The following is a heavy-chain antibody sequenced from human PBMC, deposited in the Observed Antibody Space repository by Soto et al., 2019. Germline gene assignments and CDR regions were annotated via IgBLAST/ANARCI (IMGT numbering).Heavy chain of an antibody. D-gene: IGHD6-19*01. CDR2: ISAYNGNT. CDR1: GYTFTCYG. V-gene: IGHV1-18*01. J-gene: IGHJ4*02. CDR3: ARDPKQWLAFDY. Sequence: ASVKVSCKASGYTFTCYGISWVRQAPGQGLEWMGWISAYNGNTNYAQKLQGRVTMTTDTSTSTAYMELRSLRSDDTAVYYCARDPKQWLAFDYWGQGTLVTVSS.